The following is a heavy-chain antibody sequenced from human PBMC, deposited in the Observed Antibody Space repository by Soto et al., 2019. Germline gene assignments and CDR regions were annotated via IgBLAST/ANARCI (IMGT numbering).Heavy chain of an antibody. D-gene: IGHD6-19*01. J-gene: IGHJ4*02. CDR3: GKERRGSGWSVCNF. CDR2: ISGSGGDA. CDR1: GFTFRDYA. V-gene: IGHV3-23*01. Sequence: AGWSLRLSCKVSGFTFRDYAMSWVRQAPGKGLEWVSDISGSGGDARYADSVKGRFTISRDNSRDTLFLQLNSLRVDDTAVYYCGKERRGSGWSVCNFWGQGTLVTVSS.